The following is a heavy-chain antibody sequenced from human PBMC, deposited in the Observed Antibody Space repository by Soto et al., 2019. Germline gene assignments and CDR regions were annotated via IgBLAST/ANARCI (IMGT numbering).Heavy chain of an antibody. CDR3: TREQSDDNYFDP. Sequence: SETLSLTCTVSGGSVSSGSYYWSWIRQPPGKGLEWIGYIYYSGGTNYNPSLKSRVTISLDKSKSQFSLRLISVTAADTAVYYCTREQSDDNYFDPWGQGTLVTVSS. V-gene: IGHV4-61*01. D-gene: IGHD6-19*01. CDR1: GGSVSSGSYY. J-gene: IGHJ5*02. CDR2: IYYSGGT.